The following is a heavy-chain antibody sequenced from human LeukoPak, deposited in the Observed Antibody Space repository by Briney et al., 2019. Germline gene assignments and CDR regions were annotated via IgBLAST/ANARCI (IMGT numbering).Heavy chain of an antibody. CDR1: GGSFSGYY. J-gene: IGHJ5*02. CDR3: ASDYGDYVWFDP. V-gene: IGHV4-34*01. CDR2: INHSGST. D-gene: IGHD4-17*01. Sequence: SETLSLTCAVYGGSFSGYYWSWIRQPPGKGLEWIGEINHSGSTNYNPSLKSRVTVSVDTSKNQFSLKLSSVTAADTAVYYCASDYGDYVWFDPWGQGTLVTVSP.